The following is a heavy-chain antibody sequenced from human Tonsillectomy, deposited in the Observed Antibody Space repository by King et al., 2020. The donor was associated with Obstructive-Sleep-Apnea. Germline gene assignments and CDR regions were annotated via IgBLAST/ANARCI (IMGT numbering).Heavy chain of an antibody. CDR1: GFSLRTSGVG. CDR2: IYCDDVK. CDR3: AHTPPPTATIYDYGMDV. J-gene: IGHJ6*02. D-gene: IGHD5-12*01. Sequence: TLKESGPTLVKPSQTLTLTCTFSGFSLRTSGVGVGWIRQPPGKALEWLALIYCDDVKRYSPFLKSRLTITKDTSKNQVVLTMTNVDPVDTATYFCAHTPPPTATIYDYGMDVWGQGTTVTVSS. V-gene: IGHV2-5*02.